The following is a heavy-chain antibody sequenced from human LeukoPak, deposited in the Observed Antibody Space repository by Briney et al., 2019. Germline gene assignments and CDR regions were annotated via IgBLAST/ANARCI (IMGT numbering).Heavy chain of an antibody. CDR1: GFTFSSYW. Sequence: GGSLRLSCAASGFTFSSYWMSWVRQAPGKGLEWVANIKQDGSEKYYVDSVKGRFTISRDNAKNSLYLQMNSLRAEDTAVYYCARYYGDHEGGFDYWGQGTLVTVSS. D-gene: IGHD4-17*01. CDR2: IKQDGSEK. J-gene: IGHJ4*02. V-gene: IGHV3-7*01. CDR3: ARYYGDHEGGFDY.